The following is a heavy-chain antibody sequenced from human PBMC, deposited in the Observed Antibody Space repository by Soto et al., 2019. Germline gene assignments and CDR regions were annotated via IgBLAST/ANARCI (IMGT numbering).Heavy chain of an antibody. CDR2: INHSGST. D-gene: IGHD4-17*01. CDR3: ASGTTVTTRWFDP. CDR1: GGSFSGYY. J-gene: IGHJ5*02. V-gene: IGHV4-34*01. Sequence: QVQLQQWGAGLLKPSETLSLTCAVYGGSFSGYYWSWIRQPPGKGLEWIGEINHSGSTNYNPSLKSRVTISVDTSKNQCSLKLSSVTAADTAVYYCASGTTVTTRWFDPWGQGTLVTVSS.